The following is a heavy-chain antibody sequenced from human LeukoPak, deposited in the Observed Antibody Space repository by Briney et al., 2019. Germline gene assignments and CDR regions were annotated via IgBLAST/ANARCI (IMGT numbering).Heavy chain of an antibody. CDR3: ARYNWNDGSIDY. Sequence: GGSLRLSCAASGFTVSSNYMSWVRQAPGKGLEWVSVIYSGGSTYYADSVKGRFTISRGNSKNTLYLQMNSLRAEDTAVYYCARYNWNDGSIDYWGQGTLVTVSS. V-gene: IGHV3-66*02. D-gene: IGHD1-20*01. CDR1: GFTVSSNY. CDR2: IYSGGST. J-gene: IGHJ4*02.